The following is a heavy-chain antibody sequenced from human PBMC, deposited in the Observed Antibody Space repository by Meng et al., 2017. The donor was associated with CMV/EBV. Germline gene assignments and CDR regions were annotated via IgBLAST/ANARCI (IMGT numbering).Heavy chain of an antibody. Sequence: ASVKVSCKGSGYYFNAFGISWMRQAPGQGLEWMGWINTANGDPRYAQKFQGRVTMTTDKSTATSYMELRSLTSDDTAVYYCARRRGLYHFLEGEGDAYFDYWGQGTPVTVSS. D-gene: IGHD1-1*01. CDR1: GYYFNAFG. CDR2: INTANGDP. J-gene: IGHJ4*02. V-gene: IGHV1-18*01. CDR3: ARRRGLYHFLEGEGDAYFDY.